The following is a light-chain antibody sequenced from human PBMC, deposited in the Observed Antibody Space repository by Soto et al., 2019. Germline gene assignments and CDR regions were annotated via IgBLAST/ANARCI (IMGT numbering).Light chain of an antibody. Sequence: EIVLTQSPATLSLSPGEGATLSCRASQSVSNSLAWFQQKPGQAPRLLIYGASNRATDIPARFSGSGSGTDFTLTISSLEPEDSAVYYCHQRRNWPRTFGQGTKLEIK. J-gene: IGKJ2*01. CDR3: HQRRNWPRT. CDR2: GAS. CDR1: QSVSNS. V-gene: IGKV3-11*01.